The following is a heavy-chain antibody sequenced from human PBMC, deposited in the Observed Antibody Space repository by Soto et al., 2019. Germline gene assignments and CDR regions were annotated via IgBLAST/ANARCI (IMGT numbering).Heavy chain of an antibody. V-gene: IGHV3-74*01. J-gene: IGHJ6*03. Sequence: EVQLVESGGGLVQPGGSLRLSCAASGFTFSSYWMHWVRQAPGKGLVWVSRINSDGSSTSYADSVKGRFTISRDNAKNTLYLQMNSLGAEDTAVYYCARGGELEYCSGGSGSSVKSDYYYYMDVWGKGTTVTVSS. D-gene: IGHD2-15*01. CDR3: ARGGELEYCSGGSGSSVKSDYYYYMDV. CDR1: GFTFSSYW. CDR2: INSDGSST.